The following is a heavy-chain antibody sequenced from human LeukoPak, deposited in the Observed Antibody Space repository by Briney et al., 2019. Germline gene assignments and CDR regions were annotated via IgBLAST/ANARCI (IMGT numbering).Heavy chain of an antibody. J-gene: IGHJ4*02. CDR1: GFPFSNYD. CDR3: AKSDYYDSSGHPSSFEY. CDR2: VSGSGGTT. D-gene: IGHD3-22*01. V-gene: IGHV3-23*01. Sequence: ESGGSLRLSCAASGFPFSNYDMTWVRQAPGRALEWVSGVSGSGGTTYYADSVKGRFTISRDNSKNTLYLQMNSLRAEVTAVYYCAKSDYYDSSGHPSSFEYWGQGTLVTVPS.